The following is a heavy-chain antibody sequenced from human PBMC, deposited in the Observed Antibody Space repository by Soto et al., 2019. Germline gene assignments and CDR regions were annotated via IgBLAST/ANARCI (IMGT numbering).Heavy chain of an antibody. CDR1: EFTFSRFW. Sequence: QTGGSLRLSCAASEFTFSRFWMSWVRQPPGKGLEWVANIKVDGSEMYYVDSVKGRFTISRDNAKNSLYLQMNSLRAEDTAVYYCARGHSTSPNWFDPWGQGTLVTVS. V-gene: IGHV3-7*03. J-gene: IGHJ5*02. D-gene: IGHD6-6*01. CDR3: ARGHSTSPNWFDP. CDR2: IKVDGSEM.